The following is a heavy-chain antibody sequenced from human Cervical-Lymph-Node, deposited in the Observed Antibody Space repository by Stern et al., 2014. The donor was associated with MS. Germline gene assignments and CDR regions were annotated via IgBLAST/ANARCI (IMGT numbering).Heavy chain of an antibody. D-gene: IGHD4-11*01. CDR1: GYTFTSYG. Sequence: VQLEESGAEVKKPGASVKVSCKASGYTFTSYGISWVRQAPGQGLEWMGWISAYNGNTNYAQKLQGRVTMTTDTSTSTAYMELRSLRSDDTAVYYCARTHQTGNYVHWFDPWGQGTLVTVSS. V-gene: IGHV1-18*01. CDR2: ISAYNGNT. J-gene: IGHJ5*02. CDR3: ARTHQTGNYVHWFDP.